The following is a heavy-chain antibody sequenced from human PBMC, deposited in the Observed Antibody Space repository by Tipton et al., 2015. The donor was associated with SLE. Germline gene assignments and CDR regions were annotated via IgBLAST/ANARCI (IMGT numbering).Heavy chain of an antibody. CDR1: GGSISSGGYY. D-gene: IGHD3-16*01. Sequence: TLSLTCTVSGGSISSGGYYWSWIRQHPGKGLEWIGYIYYSGSTYYNPSLKSRVTISIDTSKNQFSLKLSSVTAADTAVYYCARKRLPHLDFDLWGRGPLVTVPS. CDR2: IYYSGST. CDR3: ARKRLPHLDFDL. J-gene: IGHJ2*01. V-gene: IGHV4-31*03.